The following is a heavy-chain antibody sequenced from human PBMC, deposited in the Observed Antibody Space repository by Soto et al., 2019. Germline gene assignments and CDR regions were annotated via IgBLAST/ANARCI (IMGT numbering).Heavy chain of an antibody. CDR2: IYYSGST. D-gene: IGHD3-16*02. CDR3: ARVNYVWGSYRAYYYYYGMDV. V-gene: IGHV4-59*01. J-gene: IGHJ6*02. Sequence: PSETLSLTSTVSGGSISSYYWSWIRQPPGKGLEWIGYIYYSGSTNYNPSLKSRVTISVDTSKNQFSLKLSSVTAADTAVYYCARVNYVWGSYRAYYYYYGMDVWGQGTTVTVSS. CDR1: GGSISSYY.